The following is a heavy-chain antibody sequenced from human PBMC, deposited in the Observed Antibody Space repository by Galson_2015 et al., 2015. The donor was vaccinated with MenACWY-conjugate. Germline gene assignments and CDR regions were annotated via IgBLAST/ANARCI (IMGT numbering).Heavy chain of an antibody. CDR2: ISSSSTTI. Sequence: SLRLSCAASGVTFSTYSMNWVRQAPGKGLEWVSYISSSSTTIHYADSVKGRFTISRDNAKNSLYLQMNSLRPEDTAVYYCAREYCSSITCLFDYWGQGALVTVSS. CDR3: AREYCSSITCLFDY. J-gene: IGHJ4*02. CDR1: GVTFSTYS. V-gene: IGHV3-48*04. D-gene: IGHD2-2*01.